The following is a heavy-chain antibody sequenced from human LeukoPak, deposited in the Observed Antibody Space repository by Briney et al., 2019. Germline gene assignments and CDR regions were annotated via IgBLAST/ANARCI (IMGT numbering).Heavy chain of an antibody. CDR3: ARAPRGFCSGGSCFDF. J-gene: IGHJ4*02. CDR1: GYTLTGYY. D-gene: IGHD2-15*01. CDR2: IDPNSGGS. V-gene: IGHV1-2*02. Sequence: ASVKVSCKASGYTLTGYYIHWVRQAPGQGLEWMGWIDPNSGGSNSAQKFQGRVTMTRDTSISTAYMELSRLRSDDTAVYYCARAPRGFCSGGSCFDFWGQGTLVTVSS.